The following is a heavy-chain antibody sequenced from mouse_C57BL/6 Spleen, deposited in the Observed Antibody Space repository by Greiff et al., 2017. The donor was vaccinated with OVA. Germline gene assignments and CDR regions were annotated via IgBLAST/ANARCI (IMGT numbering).Heavy chain of an antibody. J-gene: IGHJ2*01. Sequence: QVQLKESGAELVRPGTSVKVSCKASGYAFTNYLIEWVKQRPGQGLEWIGVINPGSGGTNYNEKFKGKATLTADKSSSTAYMQLSSLTSEDSAVYFCAKGQYYFDYWGKGTTLTVSS. CDR1: GYAFTNYL. CDR2: INPGSGGT. V-gene: IGHV1-54*01. CDR3: AKGQYYFDY. D-gene: IGHD3-3*01.